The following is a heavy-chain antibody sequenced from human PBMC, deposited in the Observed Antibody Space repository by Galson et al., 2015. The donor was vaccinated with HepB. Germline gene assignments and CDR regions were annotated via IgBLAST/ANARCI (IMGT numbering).Heavy chain of an antibody. CDR1: GGSFSGYY. Sequence: SETLSLTCAVYGGSFSGYYWSWIRQPPGKGLEWIGEINHSGSTNYNPSLKSRVTISVDTSKNQFSLKLSSVTAADTAVYYCATLPDTAMVLAEDDYWGQGTLVTVSS. CDR2: INHSGST. CDR3: ATLPDTAMVLAEDDY. J-gene: IGHJ4*02. V-gene: IGHV4-34*01. D-gene: IGHD5-18*01.